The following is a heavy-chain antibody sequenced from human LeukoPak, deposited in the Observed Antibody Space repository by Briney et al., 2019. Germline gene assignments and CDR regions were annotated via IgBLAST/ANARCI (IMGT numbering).Heavy chain of an antibody. CDR1: GFTFSSYW. CDR2: IKQDGSEK. J-gene: IGHJ3*02. V-gene: IGHV3-7*01. D-gene: IGHD5-18*01. Sequence: PGGSLRLSCAASGFTFSSYWMNWVRQAPGKGLEWVANIKQDGSEKYYVDAAKGRFTISRDNAKDSLYLQMNSLRAEDTAVYYCARGRYGGAIDIWGQGTMVTVSS. CDR3: ARGRYGGAIDI.